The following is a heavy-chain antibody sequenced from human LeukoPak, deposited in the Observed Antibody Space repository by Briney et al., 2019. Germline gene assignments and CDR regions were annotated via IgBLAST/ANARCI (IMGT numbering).Heavy chain of an antibody. J-gene: IGHJ4*02. V-gene: IGHV3-7*01. CDR2: IKQDGSEK. D-gene: IGHD3-22*01. Sequence: PGGSLRLSCAASGFTFSSYWMSWLRQAPGKGVEWVANIKQDGSEKYYVDSVKGRFTISRDNAKNSLYLQMNSLRAEDTAVYYCARTSITMIVVVIQYYFDYWGQGTLVTVSS. CDR3: ARTSITMIVVVIQYYFDY. CDR1: GFTFSSYW.